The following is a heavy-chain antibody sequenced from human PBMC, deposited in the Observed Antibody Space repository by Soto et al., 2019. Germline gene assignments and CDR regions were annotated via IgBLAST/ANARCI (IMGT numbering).Heavy chain of an antibody. CDR2: IYYSGST. CDR1: GGSISSSSYY. J-gene: IGHJ6*03. CDR3: ARLGRQRGYYYMDV. D-gene: IGHD1-1*01. Sequence: SETLSLTCTVSGGSISSSSYYWGWIRQPPGKGLEWIGSIYYSGSTYYNPSLKSRVTISVDTSKNQFSLKLSSVTAADTAVYYCARLGRQRGYYYMDVWGKGTTVTVSS. V-gene: IGHV4-39*01.